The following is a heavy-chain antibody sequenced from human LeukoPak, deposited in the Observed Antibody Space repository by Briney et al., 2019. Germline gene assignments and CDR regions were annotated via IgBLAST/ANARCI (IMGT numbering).Heavy chain of an antibody. CDR1: GASISSGGYY. D-gene: IGHD3-16*01. Sequence: SETLSLACTVSGASISSGGYYWTFIRQHPGKGLEWIRYIDYNASPFYYPSLKSRVSISIRTSTNQFSLKLTSVTAADTAVYYCARASSRATGYVKWFDSWGQGTLVTVSS. J-gene: IGHJ5*01. CDR3: ARASSRATGYVKWFDS. CDR2: IDYNASP. V-gene: IGHV4-31*03.